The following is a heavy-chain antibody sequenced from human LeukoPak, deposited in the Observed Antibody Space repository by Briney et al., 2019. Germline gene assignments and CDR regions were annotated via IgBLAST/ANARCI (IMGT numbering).Heavy chain of an antibody. D-gene: IGHD1-20*01. CDR3: ARGPPVITGTNCWFDP. V-gene: IGHV4-34*01. CDR2: INHSGST. J-gene: IGHJ5*02. Sequence: SETLSLTCAVYGGSFSGYYWSWIRQPPGKGLEWIGEINHSGSTNYNPSLKSRVTISVGTSKNQFSLKLSSVTAADTAVYYCARGPPVITGTNCWFDPWGQGTLVTVSS. CDR1: GGSFSGYY.